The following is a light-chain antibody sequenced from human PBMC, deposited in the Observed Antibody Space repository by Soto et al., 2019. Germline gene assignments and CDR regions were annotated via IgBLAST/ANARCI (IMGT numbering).Light chain of an antibody. J-gene: IGLJ1*01. Sequence: QSALTQPRSVSGSPGQSVTISCTGTSSDVGGYNYVSWYQEQPGKAPKLMIYDVSKRPSGVPDRFSGSKSGNTASLTVSGLQAADEADYFCKSYAGSNTYVFGSGTKVTVL. CDR2: DVS. CDR1: SSDVGGYNY. CDR3: KSYAGSNTYV. V-gene: IGLV2-11*01.